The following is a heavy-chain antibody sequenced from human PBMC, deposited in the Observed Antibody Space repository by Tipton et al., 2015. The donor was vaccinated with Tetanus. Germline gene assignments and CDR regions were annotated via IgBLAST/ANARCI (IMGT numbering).Heavy chain of an antibody. Sequence: TLSLTCAVSGGSISSSNWWSWVRQPPGKGLEWIGEIYHSGRTNYNPYLKSRVTISVDKSKNQFSLKLSSVTAADTAVYYCARDPVIAAAKNHDAFDIWSQGTMATVSS. V-gene: IGHV4-4*02. CDR3: ARDPVIAAAKNHDAFDI. J-gene: IGHJ3*02. CDR2: IYHSGRT. D-gene: IGHD6-13*01. CDR1: GGSISSSNW.